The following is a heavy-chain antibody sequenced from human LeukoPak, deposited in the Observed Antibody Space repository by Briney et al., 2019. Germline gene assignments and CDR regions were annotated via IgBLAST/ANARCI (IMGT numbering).Heavy chain of an antibody. D-gene: IGHD6-6*01. CDR1: GITFSNSA. CDR3: HKYSTSGTDS. CDR2: ISNSGGSI. J-gene: IGHJ4*02. V-gene: IGHV3-23*01. Sequence: GGSLRLSCVPSGITFSNSALSWVRQAPGKGLEWVSTISNSGGSIYYADSVKGRFTISRDNSKNTLYLQMNSLRAVDTAVYYCHKYSTSGTDSWGQGTLVTVSS.